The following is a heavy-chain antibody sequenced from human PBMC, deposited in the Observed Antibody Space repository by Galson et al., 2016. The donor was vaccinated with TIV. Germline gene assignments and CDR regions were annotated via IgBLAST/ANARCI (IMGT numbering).Heavy chain of an antibody. CDR1: GLIVTSNS. J-gene: IGHJ6*02. D-gene: IGHD2-21*01. CDR2: IYDDGST. V-gene: IGHV3-66*02. CDR3: ARDRRHCGNECYLRYYYGMDV. Sequence: SLRLSCAASGLIVTSNSMTWVRQAPGKGLEWVALIYDDGSTSYADSVQGRLTISSDNSANMLHLQKTSLSADDKAVYYCARDRRHCGNECYLRYYYGMDVWGQGTTVTVSS.